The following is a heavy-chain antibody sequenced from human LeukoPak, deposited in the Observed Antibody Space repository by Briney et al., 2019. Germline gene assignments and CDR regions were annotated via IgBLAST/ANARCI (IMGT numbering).Heavy chain of an antibody. Sequence: GGSLTLSCAASGFTFSDYAMRWVRRAPGKGLEWVSTASYYVGKQYHADSVRGRFTVSRDNSRNTVSLQMSSLRVEDTGIYYCAKAGIGEDGAGFLCEYWGQGTLVTVSS. CDR3: AKAGIGEDGAGFLCEY. CDR2: ASYYVGKQ. CDR1: GFTFSDYA. J-gene: IGHJ4*02. V-gene: IGHV3-23*01. D-gene: IGHD1-1*01.